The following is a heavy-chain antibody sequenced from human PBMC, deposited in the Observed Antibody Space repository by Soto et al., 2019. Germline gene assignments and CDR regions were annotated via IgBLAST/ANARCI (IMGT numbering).Heavy chain of an antibody. CDR1: GGTFNTYA. Sequence: QVQLVQSETEVKKPGSAVKVSCKASGGTFNTYAMNWVRQAPGQGLEWMGGIIPMFDTPRYAQKFQGRVTIPVDESKTTAYMELSSLRSDDTAVYYCTRSIGSGGVIGGFDYWGQGTLVTVSS. CDR2: IIPMFDTP. V-gene: IGHV1-69*01. J-gene: IGHJ4*02. D-gene: IGHD3-16*02. CDR3: TRSIGSGGVIGGFDY.